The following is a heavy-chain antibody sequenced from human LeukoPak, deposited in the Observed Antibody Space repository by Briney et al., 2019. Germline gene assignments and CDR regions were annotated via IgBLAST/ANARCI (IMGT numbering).Heavy chain of an antibody. D-gene: IGHD1-1*01. Sequence: PGGSLRLSCAASGFTFSSYALHWVRQAPGKGLEYVSAISTNGGSTYYANSVKGRFTISRDNSKNTLYLQMGSLRAENMAVYYCAKSGRNDAFDIWGQGTMVTVSS. CDR2: ISTNGGST. CDR1: GFTFSSYA. CDR3: AKSGRNDAFDI. J-gene: IGHJ3*02. V-gene: IGHV3-64*01.